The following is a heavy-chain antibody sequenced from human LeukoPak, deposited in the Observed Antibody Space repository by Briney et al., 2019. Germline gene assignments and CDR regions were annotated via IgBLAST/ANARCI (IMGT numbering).Heavy chain of an antibody. CDR3: ARGLMMAVAGRGEFHY. J-gene: IGHJ4*02. D-gene: IGHD6-13*01. V-gene: IGHV4-59*01. CDR1: GGSFSSYY. CDR2: IYYSGST. Sequence: SETLSLTCTVSGGSFSSYYWSWIRQPPGKGLEWMGYIYYSGSTNYNPSLKSRVTISVDTSKNQFSLKLSSVTAADTAVYYCARGLMMAVAGRGEFHYWGQGTLVTVSS.